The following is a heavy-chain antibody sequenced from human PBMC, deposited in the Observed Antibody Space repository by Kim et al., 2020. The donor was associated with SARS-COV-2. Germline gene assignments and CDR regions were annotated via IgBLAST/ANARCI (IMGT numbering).Heavy chain of an antibody. CDR2: ISSSGSTI. J-gene: IGHJ4*02. CDR1: GFTFSSYE. CDR3: ARLHKSERLWFGEINTTPGYYFDY. D-gene: IGHD3-10*01. V-gene: IGHV3-48*03. Sequence: GGSLRLSCAASGFTFSSYEMNWVRQAPGKGLEWVSYISSSGSTIYYADSVKGRFTISRDNAKNSLYLQMNSLRAEDTAVYYCARLHKSERLWFGEINTTPGYYFDYWGQGTLVTVSS.